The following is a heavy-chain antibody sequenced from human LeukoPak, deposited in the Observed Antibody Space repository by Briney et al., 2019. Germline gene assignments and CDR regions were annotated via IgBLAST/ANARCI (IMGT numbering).Heavy chain of an antibody. D-gene: IGHD3-22*01. CDR2: IYYSGST. CDR1: GGSIRNGGYY. CDR3: AKDLPLYYYDSSGYFGYFDY. J-gene: IGHJ4*02. V-gene: IGHV4-31*03. Sequence: PSETLSLTCTVSGGSIRNGGYYWSWIRQHPGKGPEWIGYIYYSGSTFYNPSLKSRLTISVDTSKNQFSLNLSSVTAADTAVYYCAKDLPLYYYDSSGYFGYFDYWGQGTLVTVSS.